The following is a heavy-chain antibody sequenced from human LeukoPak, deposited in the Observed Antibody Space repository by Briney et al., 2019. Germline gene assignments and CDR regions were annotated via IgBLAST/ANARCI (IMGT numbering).Heavy chain of an antibody. Sequence: GASAKVSCKASGYTFTSYDINWVRQATGQGLEWMGWMNPNSANTGYAKKFQGRVTMTRNTSIRTAYMELSSLRSEDTAVYYCARLASSSWPLYYYGMDVWGQGTTVTVSS. V-gene: IGHV1-8*01. CDR3: ARLASSSWPLYYYGMDV. D-gene: IGHD6-13*01. CDR1: GYTFTSYD. J-gene: IGHJ6*02. CDR2: MNPNSANT.